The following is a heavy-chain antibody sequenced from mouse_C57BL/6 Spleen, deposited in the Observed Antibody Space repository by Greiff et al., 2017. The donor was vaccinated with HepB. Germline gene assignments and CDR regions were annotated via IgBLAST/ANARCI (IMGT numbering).Heavy chain of an antibody. Sequence: EVQLQESGPELVKPGASVKIPCKASGYTFTDYNMDWVKQSHGKSLEWIGDINPNNGGTIYNQKFKGKATLTVDKSSSTAYMELRSLTSEDTAVYYCARDGYDPYAMDYWGQGTSVTVSS. V-gene: IGHV1-18*01. J-gene: IGHJ4*01. D-gene: IGHD2-2*01. CDR2: INPNNGGT. CDR1: GYTFTDYN. CDR3: ARDGYDPYAMDY.